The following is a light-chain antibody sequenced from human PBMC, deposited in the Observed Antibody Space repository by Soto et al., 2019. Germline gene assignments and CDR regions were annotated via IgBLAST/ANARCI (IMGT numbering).Light chain of an antibody. CDR1: SSDVGGYNY. CDR3: SSYTSSSTLYVV. V-gene: IGLV2-14*01. CDR2: DVS. J-gene: IGLJ2*01. Sequence: QSALTQPASVSGSPGQSITISCTGTSSDVGGYNYVSWYQQHPGKAPKLMIYDVSNRPSGVSNRFSGSKSGNTASLTISGLQAEDDADYYGSSYTSSSTLYVVFGGGTKLTVL.